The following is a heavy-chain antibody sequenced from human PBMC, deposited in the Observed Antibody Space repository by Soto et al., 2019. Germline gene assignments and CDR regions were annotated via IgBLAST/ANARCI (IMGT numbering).Heavy chain of an antibody. J-gene: IGHJ4*02. D-gene: IGHD3-3*01. Sequence: EVQLVESGGGLVQPGGSLRLSCAASGFSITNTWMHWVRQAPGKGLEWVGRVKSKADGGTADYAAPVTGRFTVSRDDSKNTQYLQMNSLTMEDTAVYYCNSYPDFWGGHTPLWGQGTLVTVSS. CDR3: NSYPDFWGGHTPL. V-gene: IGHV3-15*07. CDR1: GFSITNTW. CDR2: VKSKADGGTA.